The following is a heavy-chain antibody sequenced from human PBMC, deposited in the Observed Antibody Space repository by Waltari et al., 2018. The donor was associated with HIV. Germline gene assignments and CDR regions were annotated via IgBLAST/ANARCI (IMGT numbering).Heavy chain of an antibody. CDR1: GYTFSDSY. CDR2: ILPKSGDK. V-gene: IGHV1-2*02. D-gene: IGHD5-12*01. CDR3: TRSDGMATTLLHY. J-gene: IGHJ4*02. Sequence: QVQLVQSGAEVKRPGASVTVSCKASGYTFSDSYIHWVRQAPGQGLEWMGWILPKSGDKRFAQEFQGRLTLTGDTSISTAYMELNRLTTDDTAVYYCTRSDGMATTLLHYWGQGTLVTVSS.